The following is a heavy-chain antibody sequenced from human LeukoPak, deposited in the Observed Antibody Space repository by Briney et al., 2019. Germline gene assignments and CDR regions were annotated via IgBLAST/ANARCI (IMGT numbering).Heavy chain of an antibody. Sequence: GGSVRLFCVASGFALSDSWVHWVRQARGEGVVWVSHICPDGTITNYAEFVKGPSITSTDNAKNTVFLQMNSLRAEDTSVYYCARDLGFTPDHWGQGTLVTVSS. CDR1: GFALSDSW. CDR2: ICPDGTIT. J-gene: IGHJ1*01. V-gene: IGHV3-74*01. D-gene: IGHD1-14*01. CDR3: ARDLGFTPDH.